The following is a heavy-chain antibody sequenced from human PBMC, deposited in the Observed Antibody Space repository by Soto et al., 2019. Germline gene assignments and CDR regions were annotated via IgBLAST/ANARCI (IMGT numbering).Heavy chain of an antibody. CDR3: ARAYCGGDCYSVYYSYGMDV. V-gene: IGHV1-69*13. CDR1: GGTFNRYA. CDR2: IIPIFGTA. D-gene: IGHD2-21*02. Sequence: SVKVSCKASGGTFNRYAISWVRQAPGQGLEWMGGIIPIFGTANNAQKFQGRVTITADESTSTAYMELSSLRFEDTAVYYCARAYCGGDCYSVYYSYGMDVWGQGTTVTVSS. J-gene: IGHJ6*02.